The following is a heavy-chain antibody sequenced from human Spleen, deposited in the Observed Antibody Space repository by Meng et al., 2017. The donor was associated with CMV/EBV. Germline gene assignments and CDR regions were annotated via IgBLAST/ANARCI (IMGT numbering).Heavy chain of an antibody. Sequence: SVKVSCKASGYRFTSYGISWVRQAPGQGLEWMGGIIPILGIANYAQKFQGRVTITADKSTSTAYMELSSLRSEDTAVYYCAREITGTAGATYNWFDPWGQGTLVTVSS. D-gene: IGHD1-7*01. J-gene: IGHJ5*02. CDR3: AREITGTAGATYNWFDP. V-gene: IGHV1-69*10. CDR1: GYRFTSYG. CDR2: IIPILGIA.